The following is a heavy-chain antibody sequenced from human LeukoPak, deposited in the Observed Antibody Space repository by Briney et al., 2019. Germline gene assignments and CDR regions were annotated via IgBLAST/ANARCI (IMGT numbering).Heavy chain of an antibody. V-gene: IGHV4-39*01. CDR1: AGSFISSSHH. J-gene: IGHJ5*02. CDR2: VYYGRTT. Sequence: SETLSLTCTVSAGSFISSSHHWGWIRQSPGKGLEWIGSVYYGRTTYYNPSLDGRVTVSLDTSANQFSLQLNSVTAADTAVYYCARRVPHSDFFDAWGQGTLVTVSS. CDR3: ARRVPHSDFFDA. D-gene: IGHD2-15*01.